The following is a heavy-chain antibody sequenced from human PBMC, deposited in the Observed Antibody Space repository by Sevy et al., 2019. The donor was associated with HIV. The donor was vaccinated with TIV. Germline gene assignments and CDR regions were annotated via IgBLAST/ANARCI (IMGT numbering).Heavy chain of an antibody. V-gene: IGHV3-30*18. D-gene: IGHD6-19*01. J-gene: IGHJ4*02. Sequence: GGSLRLSCAASGFTFSSYGMHWVRQAPGKGLEWVAVISYDGSNKYYADSVKCRFTISRDNSKNTLYLQMNSLRAEDTDLYYCAKDSPPGSGWFPLFDYWGQGTLVTVSS. CDR3: AKDSPPGSGWFPLFDY. CDR1: GFTFSSYG. CDR2: ISYDGSNK.